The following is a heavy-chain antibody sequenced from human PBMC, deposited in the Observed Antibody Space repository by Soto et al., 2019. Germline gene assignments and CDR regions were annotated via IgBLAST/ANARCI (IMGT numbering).Heavy chain of an antibody. CDR3: ARDDYGGLPIDY. J-gene: IGHJ4*02. CDR2: ISAYNGDT. V-gene: IGHV1-18*01. Sequence: ASVKVSCKASGYTFTNYGVTWVRQAPGQGLEWMGWISAYNGDTSYAQKLQGRVTMTTDTSTSTAYMELRSLRSDDTAVYYCARDDYGGLPIDYWGQGTLVTVSS. D-gene: IGHD4-17*01. CDR1: GYTFTNYG.